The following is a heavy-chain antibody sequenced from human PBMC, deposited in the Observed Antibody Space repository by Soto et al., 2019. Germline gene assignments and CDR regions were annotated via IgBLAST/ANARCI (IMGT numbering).Heavy chain of an antibody. CDR3: XXXXXXXXXFAP. Sequence: EVQLVESGGGLVQPGGSLRLSCAASGFTFSSYSMNWVRQAPGKGLEWVSYISSSSSTIYYADSVKGRFTTSRDNAKHSLSLLLNRLRDEXXXXXXXXXXXXXXXXFAPWRQGTLVTVSS. V-gene: IGHV3-48*02. CDR1: GFTFSSYS. J-gene: IGHJ5*02. CDR2: ISSSSSTI.